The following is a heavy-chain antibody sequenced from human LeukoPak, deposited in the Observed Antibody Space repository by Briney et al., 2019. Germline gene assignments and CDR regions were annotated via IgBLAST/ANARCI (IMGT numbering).Heavy chain of an antibody. CDR2: IYYSGST. V-gene: IGHV4-59*01. Sequence: SETLSLTCTVSGGSISSYYWSWLRQPPGKGLEWIGYIYYSGSTNYNPSLKSRVTISVDTSKNQFSLKLSSVTAADTAVYYCARVITIFGVVPVVGWFDPWGQGTLVTVSS. J-gene: IGHJ5*02. CDR1: GGSISSYY. D-gene: IGHD3-3*01. CDR3: ARVITIFGVVPVVGWFDP.